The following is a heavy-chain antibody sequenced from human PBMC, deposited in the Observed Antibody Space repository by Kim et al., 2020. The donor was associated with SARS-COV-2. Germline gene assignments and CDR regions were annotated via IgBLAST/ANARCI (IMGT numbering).Heavy chain of an antibody. Sequence: DSVKGRFNISRHNSKTTLYLQMNSLRAEDAAVYYCARAHYDSSGPYAFDIWGQGTMVTVSS. V-gene: IGHV3-53*04. D-gene: IGHD3-22*01. J-gene: IGHJ3*02. CDR3: ARAHYDSSGPYAFDI.